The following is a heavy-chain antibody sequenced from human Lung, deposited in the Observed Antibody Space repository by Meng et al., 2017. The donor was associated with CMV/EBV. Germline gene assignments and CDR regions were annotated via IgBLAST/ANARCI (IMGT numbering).Heavy chain of an antibody. V-gene: IGHV3-30-3*01. Sequence: GGSLRLSCAASGFTFSSYAMHWVRQAPGKGLEWVAVISYDGSNKYYADSVKGRFTISRDNSKNTLYLQMNSLRAEDTAVYFCARERSSAHWGWGQGKLVHVSS. D-gene: IGHD7-27*01. J-gene: IGHJ4*02. CDR3: ARERSSAHWG. CDR2: ISYDGSNK. CDR1: GFTFSSYA.